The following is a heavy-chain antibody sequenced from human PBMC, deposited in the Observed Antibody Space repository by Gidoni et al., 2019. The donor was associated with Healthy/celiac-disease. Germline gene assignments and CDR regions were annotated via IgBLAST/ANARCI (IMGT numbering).Heavy chain of an antibody. J-gene: IGHJ5*02. CDR2: IYWDDDK. V-gene: IGHV2-5*02. Sequence: QITLKESGPTLVKPTQTLTLTCTFSGFSLSTSGVGVGWIRQPPGKALEWLALIYWDDDKRYSPSLKSRLTITKDTSKNQVVLTMTNMDPVDTATYYCARSYYDFWSGSLEQVFDPWGQGTLVTVSS. CDR3: ARSYYDFWSGSLEQVFDP. D-gene: IGHD3-3*01. CDR1: GFSLSTSGVG.